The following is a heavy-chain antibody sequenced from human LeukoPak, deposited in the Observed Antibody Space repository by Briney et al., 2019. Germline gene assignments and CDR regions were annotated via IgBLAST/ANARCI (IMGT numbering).Heavy chain of an antibody. CDR2: IYYSGST. D-gene: IGHD3-9*01. CDR3: ASRSHYDILTGDDY. J-gene: IGHJ4*02. Sequence: SETLSLTCTASGGSISSSSYYWGWIRQPPGKGLEWIGSIYYSGSTYYNPSLKSRVTISVDTSKNQFSLKLSSVTAADTAVYYCASRSHYDILTGDDYWGQGTLVTVSS. CDR1: GGSISSSSYY. V-gene: IGHV4-39*01.